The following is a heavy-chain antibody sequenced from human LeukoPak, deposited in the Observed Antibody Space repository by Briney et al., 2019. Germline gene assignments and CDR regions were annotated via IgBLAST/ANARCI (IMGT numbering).Heavy chain of an antibody. CDR3: ARVNGGYATPGDWFDP. J-gene: IGHJ5*02. V-gene: IGHV4-59*01. D-gene: IGHD2-8*01. Sequence: SETLSLTCTVSGGSISTYYWSWIRQPPGKGLEWIGYIYYSGSTNYNPSLKSRATTSVDTSKNQFSLKLTSVTAADTAVYYCARVNGGYATPGDWFDPWGQGTLVTVSS. CDR2: IYYSGST. CDR1: GGSISTYY.